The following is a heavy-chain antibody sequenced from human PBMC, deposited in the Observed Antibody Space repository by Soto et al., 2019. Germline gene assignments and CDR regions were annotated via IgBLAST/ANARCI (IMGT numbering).Heavy chain of an antibody. CDR1: GYTFTSNG. J-gene: IGHJ4*02. V-gene: IGHV1-18*01. CDR2: ISAYNGNT. D-gene: IGHD5-18*01. Sequence: QVQVVQSGAEVKKPGASVKVSFKASGYTFTSNGISWVRQAPGQGLEWMGWISAYNGNTNYAQKLQGRVTMTTDTSTSTAYMELRSLRSADTAVYYCARDNGYSYGTGRVDYWGQGTLVTVSS. CDR3: ARDNGYSYGTGRVDY.